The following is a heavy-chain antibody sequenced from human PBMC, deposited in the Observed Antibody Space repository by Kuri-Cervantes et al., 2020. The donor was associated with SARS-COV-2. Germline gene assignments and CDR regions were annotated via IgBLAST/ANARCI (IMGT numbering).Heavy chain of an antibody. CDR3: ARANSGVGYCSSTSCGSWTSSYYYYGMDV. Sequence: ASVKVSCKASGYTFTSYYMHWVRQAPGQGLEWMGIINPSGGSTSYAQKIQGRVTMTRDTSTSTVYMELSSLRSEDTAVYYCARANSGVGYCSSTSCGSWTSSYYYYGMDVWRQGTTVTVSS. D-gene: IGHD2-2*01. V-gene: IGHV1-46*01. CDR2: INPSGGST. J-gene: IGHJ6*02. CDR1: GYTFTSYY.